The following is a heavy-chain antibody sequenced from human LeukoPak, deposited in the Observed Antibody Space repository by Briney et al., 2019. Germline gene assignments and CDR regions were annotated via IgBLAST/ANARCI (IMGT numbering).Heavy chain of an antibody. CDR3: ARDLTGLNWLDL. J-gene: IGHJ5*02. CDR2: VYYSGST. D-gene: IGHD3-9*01. V-gene: IGHV4-31*03. CDR1: GGSISSGGYY. Sequence: SETLSLTCTVSGGSISSGGYYWNWLRQHPGKGLEWIGNVYYSGSTDYNPSLRSRVTISVDTSKNQFSLRVTSVTAADTAIYYCARDLTGLNWLDLWGQGTLVTVSS.